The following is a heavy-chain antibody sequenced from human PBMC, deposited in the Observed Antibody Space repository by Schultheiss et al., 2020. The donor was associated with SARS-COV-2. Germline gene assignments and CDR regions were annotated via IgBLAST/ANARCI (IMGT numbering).Heavy chain of an antibody. CDR3: ARCPERASSSTSCYYGMEV. D-gene: IGHD2-2*01. Sequence: GGSLRLSCETSGFTFSSYAMHWVRQAPGKGLEWVAVISYDGSNKYYADSVKGRFTISRDNSKNTLYLQMNSLRAEDTAVYYCARCPERASSSTSCYYGMEVWGQGTTVTVSS. V-gene: IGHV3-30*04. CDR1: GFTFSSYA. CDR2: ISYDGSNK. J-gene: IGHJ6*02.